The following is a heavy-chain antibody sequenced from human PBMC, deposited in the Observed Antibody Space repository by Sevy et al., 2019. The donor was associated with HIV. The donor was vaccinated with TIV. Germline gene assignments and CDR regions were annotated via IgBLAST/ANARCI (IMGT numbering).Heavy chain of an antibody. CDR2: INPNSGGT. Sequence: ASVKVSCKASGYTFTGYYMHWVRQAPGQGLEWMGRINPNSGGTNYAQKFQGRVTMTRDTSISTAYMELSRLRSDDTAVYYCSRPYYYDSSGYSPPDDYWGQGTLVTVSS. CDR3: SRPYYYDSSGYSPPDDY. CDR1: GYTFTGYY. D-gene: IGHD3-22*01. V-gene: IGHV1-2*06. J-gene: IGHJ4*02.